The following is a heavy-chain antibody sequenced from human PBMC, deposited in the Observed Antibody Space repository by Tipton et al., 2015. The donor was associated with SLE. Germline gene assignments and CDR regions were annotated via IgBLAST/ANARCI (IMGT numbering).Heavy chain of an antibody. V-gene: IGHV4-59*01. Sequence: TLSLTCNVSGGSIRSYYWSWIRQATGKGLEWIGYMYYSGGTNYNPSLESRVSISLDTSKNQFSLKLSSVSAADTAVYYCARVYANWNFRSRDAFDIWGQGAMVTVSS. CDR1: GGSIRSYY. D-gene: IGHD1-1*01. CDR3: ARVYANWNFRSRDAFDI. CDR2: MYYSGGT. J-gene: IGHJ3*02.